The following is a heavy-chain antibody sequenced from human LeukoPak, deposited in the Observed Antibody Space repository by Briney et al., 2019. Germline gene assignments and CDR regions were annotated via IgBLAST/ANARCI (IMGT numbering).Heavy chain of an antibody. CDR3: ARGKRWFDP. CDR1: GFTFSNFW. CDR2: INQDGSEQ. J-gene: IGHJ5*02. Sequence: QTGGSLRLSCAASGFTFSNFWMTWIRQAPGRGLEWVANINQDGSEQFYVDSVKGRFTISRDNAKNSLYLQMNSLRAEDTAVYYCARGKRWFDPWGQGTLVTVSS. V-gene: IGHV3-7*01.